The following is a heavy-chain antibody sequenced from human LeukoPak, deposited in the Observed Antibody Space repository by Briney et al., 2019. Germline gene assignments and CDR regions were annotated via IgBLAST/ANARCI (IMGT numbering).Heavy chain of an antibody. V-gene: IGHV4-39*07. CDR1: GGSISSSSYY. D-gene: IGHD5-18*01. CDR2: IYYSGST. J-gene: IGHJ4*01. Sequence: SETLSLTCTVSGGSISSSSYYWGWIRQPPGKGLEWIGSIYYSGSTYYNPSLKSRVTISVDTSKNQFSLKLSSVTAADTAVYYCARDAGRGYGVFDYWGQGTLVTVSS. CDR3: ARDAGRGYGVFDY.